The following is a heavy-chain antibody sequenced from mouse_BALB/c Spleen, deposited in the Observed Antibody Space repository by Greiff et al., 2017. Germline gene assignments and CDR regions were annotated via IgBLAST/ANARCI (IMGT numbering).Heavy chain of an antibody. CDR1: GFNIKDTY. J-gene: IGHJ4*01. V-gene: IGHV14-3*02. Sequence: EGQLVESGAELVKPGASVKLSCTASGFNIKDTYMHWVKQRPEQGLEWIGRIDPANGNTKYDPKFQGKATITADTSSSTAYMQLSSLTSENSAVYFCARRQLGLGAMDYWGQGTSVTVSS. CDR3: ARRQLGLGAMDY. D-gene: IGHD4-1*02. CDR2: IDPANGNT.